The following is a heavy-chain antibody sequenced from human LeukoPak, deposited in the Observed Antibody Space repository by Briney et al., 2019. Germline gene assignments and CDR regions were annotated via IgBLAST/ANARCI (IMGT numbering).Heavy chain of an antibody. J-gene: IGHJ6*03. CDR2: IIPIFGTA. CDR3: ARSPPIVVVPAAIPDYYYYYYMDV. Sequence: SVTVSCKASGYTFTSYAMNWVRQAPGQGLEWMGGIIPIFGTANYAQKFQGRVTITADESTSTAYMELSSLRSEDTAVYYCARSPPIVVVPAAIPDYYYYYYMDVWGKGTTVTISS. V-gene: IGHV1-69*13. CDR1: GYTFTSYA. D-gene: IGHD2-2*01.